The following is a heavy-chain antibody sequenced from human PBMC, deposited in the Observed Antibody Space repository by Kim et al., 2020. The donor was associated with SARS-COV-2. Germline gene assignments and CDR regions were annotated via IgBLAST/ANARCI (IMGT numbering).Heavy chain of an antibody. CDR3: VRVAVGASSWYYFDS. Sequence: GSLKCRFTISRDNAENSWYLEMNSLGPEDTAVYYCVRVAVGASSWYYFDSWGQGTLVTVSS. D-gene: IGHD2-21*01. V-gene: IGHV3-11*05. J-gene: IGHJ4*02.